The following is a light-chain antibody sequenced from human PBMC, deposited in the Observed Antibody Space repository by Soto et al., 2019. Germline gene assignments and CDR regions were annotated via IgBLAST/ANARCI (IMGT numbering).Light chain of an antibody. CDR2: AAS. CDR3: QQGYSTPYT. J-gene: IGKJ2*01. Sequence: DLPMTQSPSSLSASVGDRVTITCRASQSISSYLNWYQQKPGKAPKLLIYAASSLQSGVPSRFSGSGSGTDFTLTISSLQPEDFATYYCQQGYSTPYTFGQGTKLEIK. CDR1: QSISSY. V-gene: IGKV1-39*01.